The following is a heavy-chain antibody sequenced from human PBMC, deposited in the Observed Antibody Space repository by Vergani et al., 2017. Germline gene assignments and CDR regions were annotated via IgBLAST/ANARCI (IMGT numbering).Heavy chain of an antibody. CDR1: GGTFSSYT. CDR2: IIPILGIA. Sequence: QVQLVQSGAEVKKPGSSVKVSCKASGGTFSSYTISWVRQAPGQGLEWMGRIIPILGIANYAQKFQCRVTITAEKSTSTAYMELSSLRSEETAVYYCARNGGGTATSLDYWGQGTLVTVSS. J-gene: IGHJ4*02. V-gene: IGHV1-69*02. CDR3: ARNGGGTATSLDY. D-gene: IGHD5-18*01.